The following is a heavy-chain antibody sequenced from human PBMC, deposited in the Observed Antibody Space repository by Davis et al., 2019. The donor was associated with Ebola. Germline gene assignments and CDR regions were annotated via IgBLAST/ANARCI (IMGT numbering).Heavy chain of an antibody. CDR1: GGSMSSYY. CDR3: ASEMATIITY. CDR2: IYYSGST. J-gene: IGHJ4*02. Sequence: SETLSLTCTVSGGSMSSYYWSWIRQPPGKGLEWIGSIYYSGSTYYNPSLKSRVTISVDTSKNQFSLKLSSVTAADTAVYYCASEMATIITYWGQGTLVTVSS. V-gene: IGHV4-59*05. D-gene: IGHD5-24*01.